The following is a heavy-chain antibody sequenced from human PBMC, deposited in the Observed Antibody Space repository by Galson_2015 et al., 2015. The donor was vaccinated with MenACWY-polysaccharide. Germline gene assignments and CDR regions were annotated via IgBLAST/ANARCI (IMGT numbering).Heavy chain of an antibody. CDR2: INTYNGNT. CDR1: GYTFNNYA. J-gene: IGHJ4*02. CDR3: ARDAGGTEDY. D-gene: IGHD2-15*01. V-gene: IGHV1-18*04. Sequence: SVKVSCKASGYTFNNYAINWVRQAPGQGLEWMGWINTYNGNTNYAQKVHGRVTVTADSNTAYMELQSLGSDDTAVYYCARDAGGTEDYWGQGTLVTVSS.